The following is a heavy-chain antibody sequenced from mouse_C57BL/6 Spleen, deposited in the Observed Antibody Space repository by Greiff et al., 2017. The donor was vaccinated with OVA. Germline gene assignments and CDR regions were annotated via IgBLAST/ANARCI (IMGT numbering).Heavy chain of an antibody. CDR1: GFTFSSYG. Sequence: EVMLVESGGDLVKPGGSLKLSCAASGFTFSSYGMSWVRQTQDKRLEWVATISSGGSYPYYPDSVKGRFTISRDNAKNTLYLQRSSLKSEDTAMYYCARRRTDFDDWGQGTTLTVSS. CDR3: ARRRTDFDD. CDR2: ISSGGSYP. J-gene: IGHJ2*01. V-gene: IGHV5-6*02. D-gene: IGHD3-3*01.